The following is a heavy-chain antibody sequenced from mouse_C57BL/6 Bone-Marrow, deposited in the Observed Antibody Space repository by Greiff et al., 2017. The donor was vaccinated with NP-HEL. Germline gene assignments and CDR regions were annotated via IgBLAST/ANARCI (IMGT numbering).Heavy chain of an antibody. J-gene: IGHJ2*01. CDR3: ARYRHYYGSSYGRNYFDY. CDR2: ISDGGSYT. CDR1: GFTFSSYA. D-gene: IGHD1-1*01. V-gene: IGHV5-4*01. Sequence: EVHLVESGGGLVKPGGSLKLSCAASGFTFSSYAMSWVRQTPEKRLEWVATISDGGSYTYYPDNVKGRFTLSRDNAKNNLYLQMSQLKSEDTAMYYCARYRHYYGSSYGRNYFDYGGQGTTLTVSS.